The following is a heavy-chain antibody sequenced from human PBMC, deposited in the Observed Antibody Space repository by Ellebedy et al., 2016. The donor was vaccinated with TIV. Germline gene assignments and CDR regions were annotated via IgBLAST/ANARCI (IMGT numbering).Heavy chain of an antibody. CDR1: GGSISSSNW. CDR3: ARPDYYDSSGSPHWYFDR. V-gene: IGHV4-4*02. CDR2: IYHSGST. Sequence: SETLSLTXAVSGGSISSSNWWSWVRQPPGKGLEWIGEIYHSGSTNYNPSLKSRVTISVDTSKNQFSLKLSSVTAADTAVYYCARPDYYDSSGSPHWYFDRWGRGTLVTVSS. J-gene: IGHJ2*01. D-gene: IGHD3-22*01.